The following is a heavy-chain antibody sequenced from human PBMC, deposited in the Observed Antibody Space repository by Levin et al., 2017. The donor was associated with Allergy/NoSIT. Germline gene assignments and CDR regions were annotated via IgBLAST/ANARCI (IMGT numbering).Heavy chain of an antibody. Sequence: GESLKISCAASGFTFSDYDMSWVRQAPGKGLEWVSTIGGSSGSTYYAESAKGRFTISRDNSKSTVYLQMSGLSGEDTAIYYCAKGTGSRSSGWYADLDSWGQGTLVTVSS. V-gene: IGHV3-23*01. CDR1: GFTFSDYD. D-gene: IGHD6-19*01. J-gene: IGHJ4*02. CDR2: IGGSSGST. CDR3: AKGTGSRSSGWYADLDS.